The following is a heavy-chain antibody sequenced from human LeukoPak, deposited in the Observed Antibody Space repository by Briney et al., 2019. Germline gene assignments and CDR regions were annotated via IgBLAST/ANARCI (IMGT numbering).Heavy chain of an antibody. CDR2: INAGNGNT. V-gene: IGHV1-3*01. CDR1: GGTFNSYA. Sequence: ASVKVSCKTSGGTFNSYAMHWVRQAPGQRLEWMGWINAGNGNTKYSQKFQGRVTITRDTSASTAYMELSSLRSEDTAVYYCARDWSWGGNKDYFDYWGQGTLVTVSS. CDR3: ARDWSWGGNKDYFDY. D-gene: IGHD4-23*01. J-gene: IGHJ4*02.